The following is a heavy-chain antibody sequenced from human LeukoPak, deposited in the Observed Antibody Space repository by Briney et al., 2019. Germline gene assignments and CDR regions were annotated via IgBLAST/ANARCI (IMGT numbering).Heavy chain of an antibody. CDR2: MNPNSGNT. CDR3: GRKSYGSNRWFDR. CDR1: SYTFTSYD. Sequence: ASVTVSCKASSYTFTSYDINWVRQATGQGLEWMGWMNPNSGNTGYAQKFQGRVTITRNTSISTAYMELSRLRSEDTAVYYCGRKSYGSNRWFDRWGQGTLVTVSA. V-gene: IGHV1-8*01. J-gene: IGHJ5*02. D-gene: IGHD5-18*01.